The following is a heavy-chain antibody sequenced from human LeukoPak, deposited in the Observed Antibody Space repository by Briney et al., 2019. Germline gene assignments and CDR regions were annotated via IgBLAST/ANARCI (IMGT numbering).Heavy chain of an antibody. CDR3: ARDTAARVSSRFDP. V-gene: IGHV3-21*01. D-gene: IGHD2-2*01. J-gene: IGHJ5*02. CDR2: ISSSSSYI. Sequence: PGGSLRLSCAASGFTFSRYSMNWVRQAPGKGLEWVSSISSSSSYIYYADSVKGRFTISRDNAKNSLYLQMNSLRAEDTAVYYCARDTAARVSSRFDPWGQGTLVIVSS. CDR1: GFTFSRYS.